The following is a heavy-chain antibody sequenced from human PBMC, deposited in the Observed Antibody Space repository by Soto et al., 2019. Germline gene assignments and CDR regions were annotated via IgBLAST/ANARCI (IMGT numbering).Heavy chain of an antibody. D-gene: IGHD4-17*01. CDR2: ISYDGSNK. J-gene: IGHJ4*02. Sequence: QVQLVESGGGVVQPGRSLRLSCAASGFTFSSYAMHWVRQAPGKGLEWVAVISYDGSNKYYADSVKGRFTISRDNSKNTLYLQMNSLRAEDTAVYYCASISTTVTRDLGQGTLVTVSS. CDR3: ASISTTVTRD. CDR1: GFTFSSYA. V-gene: IGHV3-30-3*01.